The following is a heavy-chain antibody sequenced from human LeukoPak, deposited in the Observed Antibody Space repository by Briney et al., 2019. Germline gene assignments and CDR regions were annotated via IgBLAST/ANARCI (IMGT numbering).Heavy chain of an antibody. J-gene: IGHJ4*02. Sequence: ASVKVSCKASGYTFTGYYMHWVRQAPGHGFEWMGWSNPDTGGTSYAQRFQGRVTMTRDTSISTAYMELSRLTSDDTAVYYCARGGEVCSSTSCYRGHEYWGQGTLVTVSS. V-gene: IGHV1-2*02. CDR2: SNPDTGGT. D-gene: IGHD2-2*01. CDR1: GYTFTGYY. CDR3: ARGGEVCSSTSCYRGHEY.